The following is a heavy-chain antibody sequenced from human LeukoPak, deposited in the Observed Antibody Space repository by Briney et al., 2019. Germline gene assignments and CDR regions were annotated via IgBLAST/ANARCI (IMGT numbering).Heavy chain of an antibody. CDR1: GYTFTNYG. V-gene: IGHV1-18*01. CDR3: ARTNPHTMVRGVLDY. Sequence: AAVTVSCQATGYTFTNYGISWVRQAGGRGGEGMGWISAYNGNTNYAQKLHGIVTMTTDTSTSTAYMELRSLRSDDTAVYYCARTNPHTMVRGVLDYWGQGTLVTVSS. D-gene: IGHD3-10*01. CDR2: ISAYNGNT. J-gene: IGHJ4*02.